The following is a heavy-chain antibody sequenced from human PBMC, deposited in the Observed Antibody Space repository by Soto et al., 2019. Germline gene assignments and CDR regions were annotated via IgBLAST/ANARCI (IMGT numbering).Heavy chain of an antibody. CDR1: GGSSSSGIHH. CDR3: ARLTKGYCSGNICFPF. D-gene: IGHD2-15*01. Sequence: SEIMSLTCTVSGGSSSSGIHHWGRNRKPPGKGLEWIGSMYYSGNTYYNPSLTSRVTISVDTSKNQFSLTLSSVTAADTAVYYCARLTKGYCSGNICFPFWGHGTLVTVSS. J-gene: IGHJ4*01. CDR2: MYYSGNT. V-gene: IGHV4-39*01.